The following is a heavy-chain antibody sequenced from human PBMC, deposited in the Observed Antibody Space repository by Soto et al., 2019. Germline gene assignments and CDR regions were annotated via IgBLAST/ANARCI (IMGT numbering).Heavy chain of an antibody. D-gene: IGHD3-10*01. Sequence: LRLSCAASGFTFHTSWMNWVRQAPGKGLEWVANINQDGTEKYYVDSVKGRFTISRDNAKNSLCLQMNSLRAEDTAVYYCVVRGDYYFDYWGQGTLVTVSS. V-gene: IGHV3-7*03. CDR3: VVRGDYYFDY. J-gene: IGHJ4*02. CDR1: GFTFHTSW. CDR2: INQDGTEK.